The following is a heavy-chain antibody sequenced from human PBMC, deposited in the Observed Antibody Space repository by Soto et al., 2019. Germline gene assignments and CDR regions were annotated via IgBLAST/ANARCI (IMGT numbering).Heavy chain of an antibody. CDR1: GGSISSFY. CDR2: IYYSGST. J-gene: IGHJ5*01. Sequence: PSETLSLTCTVSGGSISSFYWSWIRQPPGKGLEWIGYIYYSGSTNYNPSLKSRVTISVDTSKNQFSLKLSSVTAADTAVYYCARDYRYCSGGSCYWDWFASWGQGTPVTGSS. V-gene: IGHV4-59*12. CDR3: ARDYRYCSGGSCYWDWFAS. D-gene: IGHD2-15*01.